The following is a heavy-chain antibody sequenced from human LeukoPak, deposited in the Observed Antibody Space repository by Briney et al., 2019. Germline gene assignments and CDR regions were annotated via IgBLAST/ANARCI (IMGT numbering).Heavy chain of an antibody. Sequence: SETLSLTCTVSGGSISSHYWSWIRQPPGKGLEWIGYIYYSGSTNYNPSLKSRVTISVDTSKNQFSLKLSSVTAADTAVYYCARGPSITIFGVVMYTWFDPWGQGTPVSVSS. D-gene: IGHD3-3*01. CDR3: ARGPSITIFGVVMYTWFDP. CDR1: GGSISSHY. J-gene: IGHJ5*02. V-gene: IGHV4-59*11. CDR2: IYYSGST.